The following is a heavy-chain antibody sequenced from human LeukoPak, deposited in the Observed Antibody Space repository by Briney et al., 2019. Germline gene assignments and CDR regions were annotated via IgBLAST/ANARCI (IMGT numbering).Heavy chain of an antibody. J-gene: IGHJ4*02. Sequence: GGSLRLSCAASGFTFSSYAMSWVCQAPGKGLEWVSAISGSGGSTYYADSVKGRFTISRDNSKNTLYLQMNSLRAEDTAVYYCAKDRYYDSSGYWYFDYWGQGTLVTVSS. CDR1: GFTFSSYA. D-gene: IGHD3-22*01. CDR3: AKDRYYDSSGYWYFDY. V-gene: IGHV3-23*01. CDR2: ISGSGGST.